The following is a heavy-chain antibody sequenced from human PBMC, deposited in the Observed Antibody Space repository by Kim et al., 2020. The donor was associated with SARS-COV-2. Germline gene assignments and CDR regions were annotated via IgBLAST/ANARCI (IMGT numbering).Heavy chain of an antibody. Sequence: GGSLRLSCASSGFTFNTYCMHWVRQAPGKGLEWVAVISYDGSNKYYADSVKGRFTISRDNSKNTLYLQMNSLRIEDTAVYYCAKSFSGSYFGYHYWGQGTLVTVSS. CDR3: AKSFSGSYFGYHY. J-gene: IGHJ4*02. CDR2: ISYDGSNK. D-gene: IGHD1-26*01. V-gene: IGHV3-30*18. CDR1: GFTFNTYC.